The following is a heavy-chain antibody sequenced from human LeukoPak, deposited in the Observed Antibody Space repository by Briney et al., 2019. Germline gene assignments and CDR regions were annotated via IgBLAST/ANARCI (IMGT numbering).Heavy chain of an antibody. D-gene: IGHD6-19*01. Sequence: GGSLRLSCAASGLTFSTSIIHWVRQGPDKGLEWVTFTSYDGTNGYADSVKGRFSIARDSSKDTVYLQMSGLRSDDTAVYYCATGGAVVHWGQGALVTVSS. CDR3: ATGGAVVH. V-gene: IGHV3-30-3*01. J-gene: IGHJ4*02. CDR1: GLTFSTSI. CDR2: TSYDGTNG.